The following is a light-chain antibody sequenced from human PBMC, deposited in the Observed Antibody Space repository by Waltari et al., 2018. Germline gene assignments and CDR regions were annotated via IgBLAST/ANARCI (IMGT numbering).Light chain of an antibody. J-gene: IGLJ2*01. CDR3: QVWDSSSDHVV. Sequence: SYVLTQPPSVSVAPGQTARITCGGINIGRKGVHWYQQKPGQAPVLGVYDDSARPSGIPEGFAGSNSGNPATLTISRVAAGDETDYYCQVWDSSSDHVVFGGGTKLTVL. V-gene: IGLV3-21*02. CDR1: NIGRKG. CDR2: DDS.